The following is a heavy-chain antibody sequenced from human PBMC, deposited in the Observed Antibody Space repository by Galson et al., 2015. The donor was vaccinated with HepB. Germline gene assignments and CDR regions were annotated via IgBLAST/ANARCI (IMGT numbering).Heavy chain of an antibody. Sequence: SVKVSCKASEYTFTSYAMNWVRQAPGQGLEWMGRINTHTGNLTYAQGFTGRFVFSLDISVSTAYLQISSLKTEDTAVYYCARGGAYLDYWGQGTLVTVSS. V-gene: IGHV7-4-1*02. D-gene: IGHD2-21*01. CDR1: EYTFTSYA. CDR3: ARGGAYLDY. CDR2: INTHTGNL. J-gene: IGHJ4*02.